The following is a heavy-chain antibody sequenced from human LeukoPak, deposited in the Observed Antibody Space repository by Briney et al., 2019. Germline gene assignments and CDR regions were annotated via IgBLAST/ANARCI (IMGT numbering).Heavy chain of an antibody. CDR3: ATYDYGDYVGYYGMDV. CDR2: IYYSGST. CDR1: GGSISSGDYY. V-gene: IGHV4-30-4*01. D-gene: IGHD4-17*01. J-gene: IGHJ6*02. Sequence: SETLSLTCTVSGGSISSGDYYWSWIRQPPGKGLEWIGYIYYSGSTYYNPSLKSRVTISVDTSKNQFSLKLSSVTAADTAVYYCATYDYGDYVGYYGMDVWGQGTTVTVSS.